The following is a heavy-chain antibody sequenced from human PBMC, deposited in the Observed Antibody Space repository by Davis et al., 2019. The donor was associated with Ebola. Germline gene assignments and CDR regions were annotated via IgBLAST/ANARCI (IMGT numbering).Heavy chain of an antibody. CDR1: GYTFTSYG. V-gene: IGHV1-18*01. J-gene: IGHJ6*02. CDR3: ARNTGYCSSTSCYAYYYYYGMDV. Sequence: ASVKVSCKASGYTFTSYGISWVRQAPGQGLEWMGWISAYNGNTNYAQKLQGRVTMTTDTSTSTAYMELRSLRSDDTAVYYCARNTGYCSSTSCYAYYYYYGMDVWGQGTTVTVSS. CDR2: ISAYNGNT. D-gene: IGHD2-2*01.